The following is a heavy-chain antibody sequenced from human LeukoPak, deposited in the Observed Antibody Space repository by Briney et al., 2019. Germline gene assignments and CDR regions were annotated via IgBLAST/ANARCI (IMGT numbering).Heavy chain of an antibody. CDR1: GFTLSSYW. V-gene: IGHV3-74*01. CDR3: AGDLHYYVAMDV. CDR2: INSDGSST. D-gene: IGHD3-10*02. Sequence: GSLRLSCAASGFTLSSYWMHWVRQAPGKGLVWGARINSDGSSTTYADSVKARFTISRDNSKSMLFLQLNSLRAEDTALYYCAGDLHYYVAMDVWGQGTTVTVSS. J-gene: IGHJ6*02.